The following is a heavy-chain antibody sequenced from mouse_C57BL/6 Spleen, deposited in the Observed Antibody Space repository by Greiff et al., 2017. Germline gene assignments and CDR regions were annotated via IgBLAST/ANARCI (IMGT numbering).Heavy chain of an antibody. V-gene: IGHV1-83*01. J-gene: IGHJ4*01. D-gene: IGHD1-1*01. CDR2: YPGSGNTY. CDR1: YTFTDYYM. Sequence: VQLKESGPELVKPGASVKMSCKASGYTFTDYYMHWVKQKPGKGLEWIGEIYPGSGNTYYNEKFKGKATLTADTSSSTAYMQLSSLTSEDSAVYFCAREGYYYGSSYDAMDYWGQGTSVTVSS. CDR3: REGYYYGSSYDAMDY.